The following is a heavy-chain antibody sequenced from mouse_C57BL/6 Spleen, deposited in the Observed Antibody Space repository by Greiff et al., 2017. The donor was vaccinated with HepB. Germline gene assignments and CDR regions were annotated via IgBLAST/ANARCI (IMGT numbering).Heavy chain of an antibody. V-gene: IGHV5-17*01. CDR1: GFTFSDYG. D-gene: IGHD2-5*01. CDR2: ISSGSSTI. Sequence: DVKLVESGGGLVKPGGSLKLSCAASGFTFSDYGMHWVRQAPEKGLEWVAYISSGSSTIYYADTVKGRFTISRDNAKNTLFLQMTSLRSEDTAMYYCANSNYRVYAMDYWGQGTSVTVSS. CDR3: ANSNYRVYAMDY. J-gene: IGHJ4*01.